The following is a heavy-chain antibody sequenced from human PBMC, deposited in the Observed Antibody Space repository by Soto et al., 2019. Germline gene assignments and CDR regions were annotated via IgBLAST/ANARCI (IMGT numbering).Heavy chain of an antibody. CDR2: ISYDGSNK. CDR1: GFTFSSYG. J-gene: IGHJ4*02. D-gene: IGHD6-13*01. Sequence: QVQLVESGGGVVQPGRSLRLSCAASGFTFSSYGMHWVRQAPGKGLEWVAVISYDGSNKYYADSVKGRFTISRDNSKNTLYLQMNSLRAEDTAVYYCAKGEIAAAVPLFDYWGQGTLVTVSS. CDR3: AKGEIAAAVPLFDY. V-gene: IGHV3-30*18.